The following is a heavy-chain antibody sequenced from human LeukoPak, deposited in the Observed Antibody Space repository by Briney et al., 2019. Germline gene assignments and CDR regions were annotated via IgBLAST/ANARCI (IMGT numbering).Heavy chain of an antibody. J-gene: IGHJ4*02. CDR1: GVSISTSSYY. CDR3: AREPGAGTDY. V-gene: IGHV4-39*07. D-gene: IGHD6-13*01. CDR2: IYYSGST. Sequence: PSETLCLTCTVSGVSISTSSYYWVWIRQPPGKGLEWIGNIYYSGSTYYNPSRRSRVTISVDTSKNQFSLKLSSVTAADTAVYYCAREPGAGTDYWGQGTLVTVSS.